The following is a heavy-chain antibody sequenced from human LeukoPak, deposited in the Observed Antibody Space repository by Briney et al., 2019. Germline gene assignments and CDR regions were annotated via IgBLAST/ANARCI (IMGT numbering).Heavy chain of an antibody. CDR2: ISGSGGST. CDR1: GFSFSSYA. D-gene: IGHD2-2*01. CDR3: SSTSLAWAGFDY. J-gene: IGHJ4*02. V-gene: IGHV3-23*01. Sequence: PGESLRLSCAASGFSFSSYAMSWVRQAPGKGLEWVSAISGSGGSTYYADSVKGRFTISRDNSKNTLYLQMNSLRAEDTAVYYCSSTSLAWAGFDYWGQGTLVTVSS.